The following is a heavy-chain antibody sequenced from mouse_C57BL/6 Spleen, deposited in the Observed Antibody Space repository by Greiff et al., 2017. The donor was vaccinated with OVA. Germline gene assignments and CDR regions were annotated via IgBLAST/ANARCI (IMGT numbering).Heavy chain of an antibody. D-gene: IGHD2-1*01. CDR2: IDPETGGT. CDR3: TRGANYPYYFDY. Sequence: VQLQQSGAELVRPGASVTLSCTASGYTFTDYEMHWVKQTPVHGLEWIGAIDPETGGTAYNQKFKGKAILTADKSSSTAYMALRSLTSEDSAVYYCTRGANYPYYFDYWGQGTTLTVSS. CDR1: GYTFTDYE. J-gene: IGHJ2*01. V-gene: IGHV1-15*01.